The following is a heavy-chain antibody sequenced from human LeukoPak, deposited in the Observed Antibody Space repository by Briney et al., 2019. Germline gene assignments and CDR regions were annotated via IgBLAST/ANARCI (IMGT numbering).Heavy chain of an antibody. CDR3: ARDRMKGSRFDP. D-gene: IGHD2/OR15-2a*01. V-gene: IGHV3-7*01. J-gene: IGHJ5*02. CDR2: IKQDGSEK. Sequence: GGSLRLSCAASGFTFSSYGMHWVRQAPGKGLEWVANIKQDGSEKYYVDSVKGRFTISRDNAKNSLYLQMNSLRAEDTAVYYCARDRMKGSRFDPWGQGTLVTVSS. CDR1: GFTFSSYG.